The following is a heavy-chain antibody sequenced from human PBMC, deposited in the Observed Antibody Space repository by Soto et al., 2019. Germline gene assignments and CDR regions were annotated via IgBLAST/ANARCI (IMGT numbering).Heavy chain of an antibody. CDR2: IFPYTGDT. CDR3: ARGGFSSSWRLDS. D-gene: IGHD6-13*01. V-gene: IGHV1-18*01. Sequence: QVQLVQSGAEVKKPGASVKVSCKASAYAFNTYAINWVRQAPGQGLEWMGSIFPYTGDTHYAQHFQGRFTMTTDTSTNTAYMDLASLRSDDTAVYYCARGGFSSSWRLDSSGPGTLVTVSS. CDR1: AYAFNTYA. J-gene: IGHJ4*02.